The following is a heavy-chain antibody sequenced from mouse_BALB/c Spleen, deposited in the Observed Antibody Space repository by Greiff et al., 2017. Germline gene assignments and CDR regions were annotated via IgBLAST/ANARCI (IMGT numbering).Heavy chain of an antibody. V-gene: IGHV5-6-4*01. CDR2: ISSGGSYT. CDR1: GFTFSSYT. CDR3: TRGYGKDD. J-gene: IGHJ4*01. Sequence: EVKLMESGGGLVKPGGSLKLSCAASGFTFSSYTMSWVRQTPEKRLEWVATISSGGSYTYYPDSVKGRFTISRDNAKNTLYLQMSSLKSEDTAMYYCTRGYGKDDWGQGTSVTVSS.